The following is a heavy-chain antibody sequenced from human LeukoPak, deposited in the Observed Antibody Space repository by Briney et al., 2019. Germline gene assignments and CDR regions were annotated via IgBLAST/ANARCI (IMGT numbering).Heavy chain of an antibody. J-gene: IGHJ4*02. Sequence: PGGSLRLSCAASGFTFSSYEMNWVRQAPGKGLEWVSYISSSGSTIYHADSVKGRFTISRDNAKNTLYLQMDSLRAEDTAVYYCARDYSSSWLRFFDYWGQGTLVTVSS. V-gene: IGHV3-48*03. CDR2: ISSSGSTI. CDR1: GFTFSSYE. CDR3: ARDYSSSWLRFFDY. D-gene: IGHD6-6*01.